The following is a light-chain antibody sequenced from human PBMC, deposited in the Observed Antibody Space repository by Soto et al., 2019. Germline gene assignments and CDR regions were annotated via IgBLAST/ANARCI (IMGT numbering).Light chain of an antibody. CDR1: SSDVGYYNY. V-gene: IGLV2-14*01. CDR2: DVS. CDR3: SSYRSASTLFV. J-gene: IGLJ1*01. Sequence: QSALTQPASGSGSPGQSITISCTGTSSDVGYYNYVSWYQQHPGKAPKLMIYDVSNRPSGVSNRFSGSKSGNTASLTISGLQAEDDADYYCSSYRSASTLFVFGSGTKLTVL.